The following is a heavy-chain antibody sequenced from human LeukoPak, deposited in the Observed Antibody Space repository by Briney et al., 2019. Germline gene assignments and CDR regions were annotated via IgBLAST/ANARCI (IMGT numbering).Heavy chain of an antibody. Sequence: PSETLSLTCAVYGGSFSGYYWSWIRQPPGKGLEWIGEINHSGSTNYNPSLKSRVTISVDTSKNQFSLKLSSVTAADTAVYYCARGHSGWLYDVFDLWGQGTMVTVSS. J-gene: IGHJ3*01. CDR1: GGSFSGYY. CDR3: ARGHSGWLYDVFDL. D-gene: IGHD6-19*01. CDR2: INHSGST. V-gene: IGHV4-34*01.